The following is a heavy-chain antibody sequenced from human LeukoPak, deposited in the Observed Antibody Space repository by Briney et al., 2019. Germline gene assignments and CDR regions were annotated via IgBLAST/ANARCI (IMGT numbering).Heavy chain of an antibody. V-gene: IGHV4-59*01. Sequence: PSETLSLTCTVSGGSISSYYWSWIRQPPGKGLEWIGYIYYSGSTNYNPSLKSRVTISVDTSKNQFSLKLSSVTAADTAAYYCAKGYSYGSFDYWGQGTLVTVSS. CDR1: GGSISSYY. CDR3: AKGYSYGSFDY. J-gene: IGHJ4*02. CDR2: IYYSGST. D-gene: IGHD5-18*01.